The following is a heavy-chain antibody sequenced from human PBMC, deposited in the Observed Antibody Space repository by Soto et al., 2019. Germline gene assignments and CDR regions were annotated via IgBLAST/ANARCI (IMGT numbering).Heavy chain of an antibody. CDR1: GDSVSSNSAA. CDR2: TYYRSKWYN. CDR3: ARDSSGWYAERYYYYGMDV. J-gene: IGHJ6*02. V-gene: IGHV6-1*01. D-gene: IGHD6-19*01. Sequence: SQTLSLTCAISGDSVSSNSAAWNWIRQSPSRGLEWLGRTYYRSKWYNDYAVSVKSRITINPDTSKNQFSLQLNSVTPEDTAVYYCARDSSGWYAERYYYYGMDVWGQGTTVTV.